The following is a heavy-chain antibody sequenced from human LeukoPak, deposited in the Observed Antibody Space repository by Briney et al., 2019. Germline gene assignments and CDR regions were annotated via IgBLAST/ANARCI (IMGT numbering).Heavy chain of an antibody. Sequence: SETLSLTCTVSGGSISSGNYYWRWIRQPAGKGLEWIGRMYTSGSTNYNPSLKSRVTISVDTSKNQFSLKLSSVTAADTAVYYCAREVRSTYYYYMDVWGKGTTVTVSS. CDR1: GGSISSGNYY. V-gene: IGHV4-61*02. CDR2: MYTSGST. J-gene: IGHJ6*03. CDR3: AREVRSTYYYYMDV.